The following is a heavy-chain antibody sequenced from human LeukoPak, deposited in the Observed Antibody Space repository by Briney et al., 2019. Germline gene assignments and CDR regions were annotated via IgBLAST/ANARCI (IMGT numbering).Heavy chain of an antibody. V-gene: IGHV4-59*01. CDR2: IYYSGST. J-gene: IGHJ6*02. CDR1: GGSISSYY. D-gene: IGHD6-13*01. CDR3: ARSRWSSSWYPYYYGMDV. Sequence: SETLSLTCTASGGSISSYYWSWIRQPPGKGLEWIGYIYYSGSTSYNPSLKSRVTISVDTSKNQFSLKLSSVTAADTAVYYCARSRWSSSWYPYYYGMDVWGQGTTVTVSS.